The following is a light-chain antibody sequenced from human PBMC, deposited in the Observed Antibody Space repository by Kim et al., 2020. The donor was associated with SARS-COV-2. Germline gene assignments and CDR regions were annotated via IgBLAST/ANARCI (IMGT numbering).Light chain of an antibody. Sequence: DIVMTQSPLSLPVTPGEPASISCRSSQSLLHSNGYNYLDWYLQKPGQSPQLLIYLGSNRASGVPDRFSGSGSGSDFTLKVSRVETKDIGVYYCMQALQTPYTFGQGTKLAI. CDR2: LGS. CDR1: QSLLHSNGYNY. J-gene: IGKJ2*01. CDR3: MQALQTPYT. V-gene: IGKV2-28*01.